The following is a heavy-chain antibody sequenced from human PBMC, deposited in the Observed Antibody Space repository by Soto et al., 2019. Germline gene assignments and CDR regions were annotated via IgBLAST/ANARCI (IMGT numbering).Heavy chain of an antibody. CDR1: GYTFTSYD. D-gene: IGHD3-10*01. J-gene: IGHJ6*03. Sequence: ASVKVSCKASGYTFTSYDINWVRQATGQGLEWMGWMNPNSGNTGYAQKFQGRVTMTRNTSISTAYMELSSLRSEDTAVYYCARVVAGFGEFLHSYYYYYMDVWGKGTTVTVSS. CDR3: ARVVAGFGEFLHSYYYYYMDV. V-gene: IGHV1-8*01. CDR2: MNPNSGNT.